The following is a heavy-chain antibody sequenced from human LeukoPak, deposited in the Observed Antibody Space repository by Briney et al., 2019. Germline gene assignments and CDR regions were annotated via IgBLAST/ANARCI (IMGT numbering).Heavy chain of an antibody. CDR3: AKAPGYSSYYFDY. Sequence: GGSLRLSCAASGFAFNTYAMSWIRQAPGKGLEWVSAISGSGGSTYYADSVKGRFTISRDNSKNTLYLQMNSLRAEDTAVYYCAKAPGYSSYYFDYWGQGTLVTVSS. J-gene: IGHJ4*02. CDR1: GFAFNTYA. D-gene: IGHD5-18*01. CDR2: ISGSGGST. V-gene: IGHV3-23*01.